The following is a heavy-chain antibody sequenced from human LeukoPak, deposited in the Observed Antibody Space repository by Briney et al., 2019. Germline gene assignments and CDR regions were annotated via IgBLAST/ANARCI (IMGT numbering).Heavy chain of an antibody. CDR2: IYYSGST. Sequence: PSETLSLTCTVSGGSISSYYWSWIRQPPGKGLEWIGYIYYSGSTNYNPSLKSRVTISVDTSKNQFSLKLSSVTAADTAVYYCARSPNYSNYAYYYYYGMDVWGQGTTVTVSS. CDR3: ARSPNYSNYAYYYYYGMDV. J-gene: IGHJ6*02. V-gene: IGHV4-59*12. CDR1: GGSISSYY. D-gene: IGHD4-11*01.